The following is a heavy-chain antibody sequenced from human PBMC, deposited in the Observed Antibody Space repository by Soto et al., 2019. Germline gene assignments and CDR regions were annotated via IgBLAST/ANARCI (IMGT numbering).Heavy chain of an antibody. J-gene: IGHJ6*02. V-gene: IGHV4-39*07. Sequence: SETLSLTCSVSGGSISSGVYYWGWIRQPPGKGLERIGSMFHSGRTYQNPSLKSRGILSVDTSTNQFSLKLSSVPAADTAVYYCASAHDSGGNSGSPTHYGMDVWGQGTTVTVSS. CDR3: ASAHDSGGNSGSPTHYGMDV. CDR1: GGSISSGVYY. CDR2: MFHSGRT. D-gene: IGHD4-17*01.